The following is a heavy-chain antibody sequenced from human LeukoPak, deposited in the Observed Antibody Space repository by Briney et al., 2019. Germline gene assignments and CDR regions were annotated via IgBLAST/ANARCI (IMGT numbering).Heavy chain of an antibody. CDR1: GFTFSSSG. CDR3: ARWGYCSGGNCYIDY. D-gene: IGHD2-15*01. CDR2: ISSTSNYI. V-gene: IGHV3-21*01. Sequence: KAGGSLRLSCAASGFTFSSSGINWVRQAPGKGLEWVSSISSTSNYIYYADSVKGRFTISRDNAKNSLYLQMNSLRAEDTAVYYCARWGYCSGGNCYIDYWSQGTLVTVSS. J-gene: IGHJ4*02.